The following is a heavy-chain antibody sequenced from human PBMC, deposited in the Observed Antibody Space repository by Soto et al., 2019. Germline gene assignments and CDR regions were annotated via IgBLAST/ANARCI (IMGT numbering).Heavy chain of an antibody. CDR2: ISWNSGSI. D-gene: IGHD3-10*01. J-gene: IGHJ2*01. Sequence: EVQLVESGGGLVQPGRSLRLSCAASGFTFDDYAMHWVRQAPGKGLEWVSGISWNSGSIGYADSVKGRFTISRDNAKNSLFLEMDRLEGGETGFYFLAKWRPPEGPAGVYWYLDLWGRGTLVTVSS. CDR1: GFTFDDYA. CDR3: AKWRPPEGPAGVYWYLDL. V-gene: IGHV3-9*01.